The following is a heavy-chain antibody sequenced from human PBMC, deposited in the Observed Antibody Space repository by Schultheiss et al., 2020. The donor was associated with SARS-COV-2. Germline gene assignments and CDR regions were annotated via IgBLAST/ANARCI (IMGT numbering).Heavy chain of an antibody. Sequence: SSPTLVKPTQTLTLTCTVSGFSLSTTGVGVAWIRQPPGKALEWLALIYWDDDKRYSPSLKSRLTITKDTSKNQVVLTMTNMDPVDTATYYCAPQLVEGATDYWGQGTLVTVSS. CDR1: GFSLSTTGVG. V-gene: IGHV2-5*02. D-gene: IGHD6-13*01. J-gene: IGHJ4*02. CDR3: APQLVEGATDY. CDR2: IYWDDDK.